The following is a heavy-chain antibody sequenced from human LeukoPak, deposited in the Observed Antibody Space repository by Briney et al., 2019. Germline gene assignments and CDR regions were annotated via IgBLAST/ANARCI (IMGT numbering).Heavy chain of an antibody. CDR3: ARISRTVTAITFDY. Sequence: GGSLRLSCAASGFTFSSYSMNWVRQAPGKGLEWVSSISSSSSYIYYADSVKGRFTISRDNAKNSLYLQMNSPRAEDTAVYYCARISRTVTAITFDYWGQGTLVTVSS. V-gene: IGHV3-21*01. CDR2: ISSSSSYI. D-gene: IGHD4-11*01. J-gene: IGHJ4*02. CDR1: GFTFSSYS.